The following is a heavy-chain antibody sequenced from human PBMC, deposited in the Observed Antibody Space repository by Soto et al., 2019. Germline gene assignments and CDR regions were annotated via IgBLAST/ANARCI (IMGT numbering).Heavy chain of an antibody. Sequence: ASVKVSCKASGGTFSSYTISWVRQAPGQGLEWMGRIIPILGIANYAQKFQGRVTITADKSTSTAYMELSSLRSEDTAVYYCARDSESTPYNWFDPWGQGTLVTVSS. CDR1: GGTFSSYT. CDR3: ARDSESTPYNWFDP. CDR2: IIPILGIA. V-gene: IGHV1-69*04. J-gene: IGHJ5*02.